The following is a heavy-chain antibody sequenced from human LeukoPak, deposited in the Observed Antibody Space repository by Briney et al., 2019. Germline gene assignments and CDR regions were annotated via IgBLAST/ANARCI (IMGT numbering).Heavy chain of an antibody. CDR1: GGSMSGFY. Sequence: PSETLSLTCTVSGGSMSGFYWSWIRQPPGRGLEWIGYIYQNGRTNYNPSLKSRITISFDTSKNHFSLNLSSVTAAGTAVYFCAREDRDGNTGYAIGDWGQGTLVTVSS. CDR3: AREDRDGNTGYAIGD. J-gene: IGHJ1*01. CDR2: IYQNGRT. V-gene: IGHV4-59*01. D-gene: IGHD5-12*01.